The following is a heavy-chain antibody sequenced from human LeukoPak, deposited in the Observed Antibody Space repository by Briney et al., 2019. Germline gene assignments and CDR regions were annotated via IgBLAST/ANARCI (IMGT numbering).Heavy chain of an antibody. CDR3: ARDFSPYCGGDCYSDAFDI. V-gene: IGHV3-7*01. D-gene: IGHD2-21*01. Sequence: GGPLRLSCIASGFIFSNSWMSWVRQAPGKGLGWVANIRGDGRAIHYVDSVKGRFTISRDNAQNSLYLQMNSLRAEDTAVYYCARDFSPYCGGDCYSDAFDIWGQGTMVTVSS. J-gene: IGHJ3*02. CDR1: GFIFSNSW. CDR2: IRGDGRAI.